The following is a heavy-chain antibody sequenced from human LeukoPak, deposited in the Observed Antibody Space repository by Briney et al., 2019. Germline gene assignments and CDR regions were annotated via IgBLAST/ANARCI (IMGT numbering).Heavy chain of an antibody. CDR2: INREGNEN. D-gene: IGHD1-26*01. V-gene: IGHV3-7*01. CDR1: SLSVVVSR. CDR3: PSVRTWELQRVFDF. Sequence: PGGSLRLSHPPLSLSVVVSRRSYVRQVPGKGLEWVANINREGNENYYVDSVKGRFTISRDNATNSVDQQMDSLRVEFMSVHSCPSVRTWELQRVFDFWGQGTLVTVSS. J-gene: IGHJ4*02.